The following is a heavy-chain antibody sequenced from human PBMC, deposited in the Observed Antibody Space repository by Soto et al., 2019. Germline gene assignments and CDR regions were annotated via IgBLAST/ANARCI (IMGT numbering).Heavy chain of an antibody. J-gene: IGHJ3*01. CDR2: IGGGKGDEK. Sequence: LSLTCTVSGGSISSYYWSWIRQAPGKGLEWVSGIGGGKGDEKEYADSVKGRFTISRDSSKNALFLQLNSLRAEDTAVYYCAKDRMSDNGVWDAFDVWGPGAMVTVSS. CDR3: AKDRMSDNGVWDAFDV. V-gene: IGHV3-23*01. D-gene: IGHD2-15*01. CDR1: GGSISSYY.